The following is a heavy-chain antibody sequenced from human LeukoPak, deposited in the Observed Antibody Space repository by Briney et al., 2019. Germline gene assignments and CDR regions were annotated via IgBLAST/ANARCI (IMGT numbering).Heavy chain of an antibody. CDR3: ARNQLGFDY. J-gene: IGHJ4*02. CDR1: GFTFSNYV. D-gene: IGHD1-1*01. CDR2: ISYDGTNK. V-gene: IGHV3-30*03. Sequence: GGSLRLSCAASGFTFSNYVMQWVRQAPGKGLDWVAVISYDGTNKFYTDSVKGRFTISRDNSKNTLYLQMNSLGAEDTAVYYCARNQLGFDYWGQGALVTVSS.